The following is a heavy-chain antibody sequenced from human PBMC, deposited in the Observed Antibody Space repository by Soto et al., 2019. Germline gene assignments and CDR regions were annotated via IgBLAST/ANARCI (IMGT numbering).Heavy chain of an antibody. D-gene: IGHD3-10*01. CDR2: IYYSGST. V-gene: IGHV4-31*03. Sequence: PSETLSLTCTVSGGSISSGGYYWSWIRQHPGKGLEWIGYIYYSGSTYYNPSLKSRVTISVDTSKNQFSLKLSSVTAADTAVYYCARGVFYYGSGSYYWNYYYYGMDVWGQGTTVTVS. J-gene: IGHJ6*02. CDR3: ARGVFYYGSGSYYWNYYYYGMDV. CDR1: GGSISSGGYY.